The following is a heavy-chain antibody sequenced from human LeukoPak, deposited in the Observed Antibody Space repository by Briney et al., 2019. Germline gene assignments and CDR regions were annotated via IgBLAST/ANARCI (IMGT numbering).Heavy chain of an antibody. V-gene: IGHV3-48*01. CDR2: ISSSSSTI. J-gene: IGHJ3*02. Sequence: GGSLRLSCAASGFTFSTYNMNWVRQAPGKGLEWVSYISSSSSTIYYADSVKGRFTISRDNSKNTLYLQMNSLRAEDTAMYYCAKEAASSWGGTDAFDIWGQGTMVTVSS. CDR1: GFTFSTYN. CDR3: AKEAASSWGGTDAFDI. D-gene: IGHD2-15*01.